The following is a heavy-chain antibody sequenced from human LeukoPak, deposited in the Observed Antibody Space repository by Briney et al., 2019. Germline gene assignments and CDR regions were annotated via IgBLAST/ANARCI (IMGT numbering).Heavy chain of an antibody. CDR1: GFTFSSYG. J-gene: IGHJ5*02. CDR2: ISYDGSNK. Sequence: GGSLRLSCAASGFTFSSYGMHWVRQAPGKGLEWVAVISYDGSNKYYADSVKGRFTISRDNAKNSLYLQMNSLRAEDTAVYYCARVPDPWGQGTLVTVSS. V-gene: IGHV3-30*03. CDR3: ARVPDP.